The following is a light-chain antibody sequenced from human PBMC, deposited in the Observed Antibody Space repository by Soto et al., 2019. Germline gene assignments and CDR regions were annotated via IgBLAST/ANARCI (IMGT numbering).Light chain of an antibody. CDR2: EVS. CDR1: SSDVGGYNY. CDR3: SSYTSISPWVV. V-gene: IGLV2-14*01. Sequence: QYVLTQPASVSGSPGQSITISCTGTSSDVGGYNYVSWYQQHPGKAPKVMIYEVSNRPSGVSNRFSGSKSGNTASLTISGLQAEDEADYYCSSYTSISPWVVFGGGTKLTVL. J-gene: IGLJ2*01.